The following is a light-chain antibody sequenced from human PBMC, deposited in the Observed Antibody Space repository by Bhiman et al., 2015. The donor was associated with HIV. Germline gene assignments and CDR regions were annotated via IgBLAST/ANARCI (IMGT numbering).Light chain of an antibody. Sequence: QSVLTQPPSASGTPGQRVTISCSGSSSNIGSNYVYWYQQLPGTTPKLLIYRNDQRPSGVPDRFSGSKSGTSASLAISGLRSEDEADYYCAAWDDSLSGGGVFGTGTKVIVL. CDR3: AAWDDSLSGGGV. CDR2: RND. CDR1: SSNIGSNY. J-gene: IGLJ1*01. V-gene: IGLV1-47*01.